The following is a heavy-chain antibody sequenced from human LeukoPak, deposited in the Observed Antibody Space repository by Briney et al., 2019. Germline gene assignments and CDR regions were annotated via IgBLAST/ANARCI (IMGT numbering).Heavy chain of an antibody. V-gene: IGHV3-23*01. Sequence: GGSLGLSCAASGFTFSSYAMSWVRQAPGKGLEWVSAISGSGGSTYYADSVKGRFTISRDNSKNTLYLQMNSLRTEDTAVYYCARGLFRFCSSGSCLSPFDYWGQGTLVTVSS. CDR2: ISGSGGST. CDR3: ARGLFRFCSSGSCLSPFDY. D-gene: IGHD2-15*01. CDR1: GFTFSSYA. J-gene: IGHJ4*02.